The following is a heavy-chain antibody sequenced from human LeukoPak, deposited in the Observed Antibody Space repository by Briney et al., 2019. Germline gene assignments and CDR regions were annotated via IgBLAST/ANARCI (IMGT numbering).Heavy chain of an antibody. Sequence: GGSLRLSCAASGFTFSSYGMHWVRQAPGKGLEWVAVISYDGSNKYYADSVKGRFTISRDNSKNTLYLQMNSLRAEDTAVYYCAGQAVAGTWAFDIWGQGTMVTVSS. CDR1: GFTFSSYG. D-gene: IGHD6-19*01. J-gene: IGHJ3*02. CDR2: ISYDGSNK. V-gene: IGHV3-30*03. CDR3: AGQAVAGTWAFDI.